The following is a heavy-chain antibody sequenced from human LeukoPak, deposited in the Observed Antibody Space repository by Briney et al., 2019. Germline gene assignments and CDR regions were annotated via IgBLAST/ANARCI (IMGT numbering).Heavy chain of an antibody. J-gene: IGHJ4*02. Sequence: GGSLRLSCVASGFPFSDYSMNWIRQAPGKGLEWISYIGISSGNTKYADSVKGRFTISGDSAKNSLYLQMNSLRVEDTAVYFCARDHNYAFDNWGQGTLVIVSS. V-gene: IGHV3-11*06. CDR3: ARDHNYAFDN. CDR1: GFPFSDYS. D-gene: IGHD1-1*01. CDR2: IGISSGNT.